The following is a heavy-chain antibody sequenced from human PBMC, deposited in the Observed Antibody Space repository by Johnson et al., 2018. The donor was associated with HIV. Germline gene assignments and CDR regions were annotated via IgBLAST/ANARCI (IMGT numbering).Heavy chain of an antibody. Sequence: MLLVESGGGLVQPGGSLRLSCAASGFTFSDFPMHWVRQAPGRGLEYVSAIGTAGDTYYPGSVKGRFTISRENAKNSLYLQMNSLSAGDTAVYYCARDAMYYYDRKSRGAFDIWGQGTMVTVSS. V-gene: IGHV3-13*04. D-gene: IGHD3-22*01. CDR3: ARDAMYYYDRKSRGAFDI. J-gene: IGHJ3*02. CDR1: GFTFSDFP. CDR2: IGTAGDT.